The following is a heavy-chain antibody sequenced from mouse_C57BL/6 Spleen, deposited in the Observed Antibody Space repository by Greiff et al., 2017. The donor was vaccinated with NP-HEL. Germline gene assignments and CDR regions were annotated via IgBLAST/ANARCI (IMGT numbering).Heavy chain of an antibody. CDR1: GYTFTSYW. J-gene: IGHJ4*01. CDR2: IYPGSGST. D-gene: IGHD1-1*01. Sequence: QVQLQQPGAELVKPGASVKMSCKASGYTFTSYWITWVKQRPGQGLEWIGDIYPGSGSTNYNEKFKRKATLTVYTSSITAYMQLISLTSEDSAVYDFARSYSSSLYAMDYWGQGTSVTVSS. CDR3: ARSYSSSLYAMDY. V-gene: IGHV1-55*01.